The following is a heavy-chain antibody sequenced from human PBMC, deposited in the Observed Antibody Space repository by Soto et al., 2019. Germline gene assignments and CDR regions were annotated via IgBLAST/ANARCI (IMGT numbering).Heavy chain of an antibody. V-gene: IGHV3-23*04. J-gene: IGHJ4*02. D-gene: IGHD6-19*01. CDR1: GFTFDDYA. CDR2: ISGSGGST. Sequence: EVQLVESGGGLVQPGRSLRLSCAASGFTFDDYAMHWVRQAPGKGLEWVSGISGSGGSTYYADSVKGRFTISRDNSKNTLYLQMNSLRAEDTAVYYCAKDRDSSGWSPYWGQGTLVTVSS. CDR3: AKDRDSSGWSPY.